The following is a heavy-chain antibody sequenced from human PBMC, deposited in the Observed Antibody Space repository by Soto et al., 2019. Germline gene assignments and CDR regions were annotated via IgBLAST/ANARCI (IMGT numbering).Heavy chain of an antibody. Sequence: GASVKVSCKASGYTFSGFYMHWVRQATGQGLEWMGWMNPNSGNTGYALKFQGRVSMTRNTSIYTVYLELSGLASDDTAVYYCVRMASSGTLNWFDPWGQGTLVTVSS. V-gene: IGHV1-8*02. CDR2: MNPNSGNT. D-gene: IGHD1-1*01. J-gene: IGHJ5*02. CDR3: VRMASSGTLNWFDP. CDR1: GYTFSGFY.